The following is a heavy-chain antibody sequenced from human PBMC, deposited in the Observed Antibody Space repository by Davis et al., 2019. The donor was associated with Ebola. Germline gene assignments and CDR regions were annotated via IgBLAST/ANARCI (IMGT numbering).Heavy chain of an antibody. V-gene: IGHV5-51*01. CDR1: GYSFSNNW. CDR2: IYPGDSDT. D-gene: IGHD4-17*01. CDR3: ARRVTTPKWYFDY. Sequence: GGSLRLSCKTSGYSFSNNWIGWVRQMPGKGLEWMGIIYPGDSDTRYSPSFQGQVTISADKSISTAYLQWSSLKASDTAMYYCARRVTTPKWYFDYWGQGTLVTVSS. J-gene: IGHJ4*02.